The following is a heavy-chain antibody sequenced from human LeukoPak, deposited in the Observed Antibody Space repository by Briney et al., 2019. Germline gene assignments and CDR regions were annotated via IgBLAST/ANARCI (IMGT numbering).Heavy chain of an antibody. CDR2: ISSSSSYI. Sequence: GGSLRLSCAASGFTFSSYSMNWVRQAPGKGLEWVSSISSSSSYIYYADSVKGRFTISRDNAKNSLYLQMNSLRAEDTAVYYCAGHWYSGSPSDAFDIWGQGTMVTVSS. CDR1: GFTFSSYS. CDR3: AGHWYSGSPSDAFDI. J-gene: IGHJ3*02. V-gene: IGHV3-21*01. D-gene: IGHD1-26*01.